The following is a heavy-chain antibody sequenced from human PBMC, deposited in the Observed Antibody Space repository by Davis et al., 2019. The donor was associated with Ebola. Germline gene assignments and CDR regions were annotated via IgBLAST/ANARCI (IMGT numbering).Heavy chain of an antibody. CDR1: GFSLTTSGMR. V-gene: IGHV2-70*04. Sequence: SGPTLVKPTQTLTLTCTFSGFSLTTSGMRVGWIRQPPGKALEWLARVDWDDYKFYSISLKTRLSISKDTSKNQVVLTMTNMDPVDTATYYCARTLGYYYYGMDVWGQGTTVTVSS. CDR3: ARTLGYYYYGMDV. D-gene: IGHD3-16*01. J-gene: IGHJ6*02. CDR2: VDWDDYK.